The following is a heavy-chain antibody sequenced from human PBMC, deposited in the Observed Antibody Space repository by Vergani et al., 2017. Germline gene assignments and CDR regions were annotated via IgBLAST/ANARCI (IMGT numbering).Heavy chain of an antibody. CDR1: GYTFTSYG. V-gene: IGHV1-18*01. D-gene: IGHD2-2*01. Sequence: QVQLVQSGAEVKKPGASVKVSCKAYGYTFTSYGISWVRQAPGQGLEWMGWISAYNGNTNYAQKLQGRVTMTTDTSTSTAYMELRSLRSVDTAVYYCARSSIVVVPAAHFDYWGQGTLVTVSS. J-gene: IGHJ4*02. CDR3: ARSSIVVVPAAHFDY. CDR2: ISAYNGNT.